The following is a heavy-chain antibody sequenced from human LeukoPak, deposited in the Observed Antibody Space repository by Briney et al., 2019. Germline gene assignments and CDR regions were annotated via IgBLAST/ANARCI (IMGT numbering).Heavy chain of an antibody. D-gene: IGHD2-15*01. CDR1: GFTFSSYW. V-gene: IGHV3-74*01. CDR2: INSDGSST. J-gene: IGHJ6*03. CDR3: ARDSPLAPSLIVVLVAATPGDYMDV. Sequence: GGSLRLSCAASGFTFSSYWMHWVRQAPGKGLVWVSRINSDGSSTSYADSVKGRFTISRDNAKNTLYLQMNSLRAEDTAVYYCARDSPLAPSLIVVLVAATPGDYMDVWGKGTTVTVSS.